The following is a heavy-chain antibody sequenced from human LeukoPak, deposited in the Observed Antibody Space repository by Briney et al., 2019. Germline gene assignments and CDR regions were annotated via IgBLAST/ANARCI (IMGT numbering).Heavy chain of an antibody. J-gene: IGHJ4*02. D-gene: IGHD1-26*01. Sequence: SETLSLTCTVSGGSISSSSYYWGWIRQPPGKGLEWIGSIYYSGSTYYNPSLKSRVTISVDTSKNQFSLKLSSVTAADTAVYYCASILSGSYLFYFDYWGQGTLVTVSS. CDR1: GGSISSSSYY. V-gene: IGHV4-39*07. CDR3: ASILSGSYLFYFDY. CDR2: IYYSGST.